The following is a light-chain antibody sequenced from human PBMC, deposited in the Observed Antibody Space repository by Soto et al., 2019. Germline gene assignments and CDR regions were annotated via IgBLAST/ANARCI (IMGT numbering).Light chain of an antibody. V-gene: IGKV3-20*01. J-gene: IGKJ3*01. CDR2: GAS. CDR1: QSVSSSY. CDR3: QQYGSSPRT. Sequence: EFELTQSPGTLSLSPGERATLSCRASQSVSSSYLAWYQQKPGQAPRLLIYGASSRATGIPDRFSGSGSGTDFTLTISRLEPEDFAVYYCQQYGSSPRTFGPGTKVDIK.